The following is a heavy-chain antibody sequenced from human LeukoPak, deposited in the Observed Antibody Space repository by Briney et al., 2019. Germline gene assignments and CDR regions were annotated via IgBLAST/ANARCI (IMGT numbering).Heavy chain of an antibody. Sequence: GESLKISCKGSGCNFTAYYIGWMRQMTGKGLEWMGTIYPGDSDTRYSPSFEGQVTISADKSISTAYLQWSSLKASDTAMYYCARHLEVRGAFVDVWGKGTTVTVSS. CDR1: GCNFTAYY. J-gene: IGHJ6*04. V-gene: IGHV5-51*01. D-gene: IGHD3-10*01. CDR2: IYPGDSDT. CDR3: ARHLEVRGAFVDV.